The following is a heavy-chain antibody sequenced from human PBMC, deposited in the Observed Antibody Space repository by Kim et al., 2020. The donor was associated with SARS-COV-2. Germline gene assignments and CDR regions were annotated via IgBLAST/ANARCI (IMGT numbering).Heavy chain of an antibody. V-gene: IGHV3-30*04. D-gene: IGHD5-18*01. CDR1: GFTFSTYA. CDR3: SRDREMATGKGTGFDS. Sequence: GGSLRLSCVASGFTFSTYAMHWVRQAPGKGLEWVAIVAYDGSHKYYADSVKGRFTISRDNSKTTLYLQLDSLRAEDTAVYYCSRDREMATGKGTGFDSWGQATLVTVSS. J-gene: IGHJ4*02. CDR2: VAYDGSHK.